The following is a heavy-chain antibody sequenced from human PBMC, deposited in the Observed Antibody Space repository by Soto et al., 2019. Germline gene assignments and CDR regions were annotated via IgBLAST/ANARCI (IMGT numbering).Heavy chain of an antibody. CDR3: ARVMPYCSGGSCHSVDY. J-gene: IGHJ4*02. D-gene: IGHD2-15*01. V-gene: IGHV3-66*01. CDR2: IHIGGGT. Sequence: EVHLVESGGGLVQPGESLKLSCVVFGFTVSTNYMTWVRQAPGKGLEWVSGIHIGGGTYYADSVDGRITISRDNSENTLYLQINTLRTEDTAVYYCARVMPYCSGGSCHSVDYWGQGTLVNVSS. CDR1: GFTVSTNY.